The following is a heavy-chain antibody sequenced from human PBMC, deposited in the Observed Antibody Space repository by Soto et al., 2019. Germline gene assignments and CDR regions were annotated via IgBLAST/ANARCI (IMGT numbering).Heavy chain of an antibody. D-gene: IGHD3-10*01. J-gene: IGHJ4*02. CDR2: IYWDDDQ. Sequence: QITLKESGPTLVKPTQTLTLTCTFSGFSLSINGVAVSWIRQPPGQALEWLALIYWDDDQRYNPSLKNRLTITKDTSRNQVVLTMTNMHPVDTATYYCAHKRDVSRGFKYWGQGTLVTVSS. CDR3: AHKRDVSRGFKY. CDR1: GFSLSINGVA. V-gene: IGHV2-5*02.